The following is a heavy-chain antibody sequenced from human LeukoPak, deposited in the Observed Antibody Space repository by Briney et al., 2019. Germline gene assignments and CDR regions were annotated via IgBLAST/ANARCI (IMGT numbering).Heavy chain of an antibody. V-gene: IGHV1-2*02. Sequence: GASVKVSCKASGYTFTGYYMHWVRQAPGQGLEWMGWINPNSGGTNYAQKLQGRVTMTRDTSISTAYMELSRLRSDDTAVYYCARDRSRFLGLCYFDYWGQGTLVTVSS. J-gene: IGHJ4*02. CDR3: ARDRSRFLGLCYFDY. CDR1: GYTFTGYY. CDR2: INPNSGGT. D-gene: IGHD3-16*01.